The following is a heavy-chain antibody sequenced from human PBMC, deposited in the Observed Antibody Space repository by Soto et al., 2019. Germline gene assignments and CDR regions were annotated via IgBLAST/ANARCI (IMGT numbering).Heavy chain of an antibody. CDR2: INPDGSTT. Sequence: PGGSLSLSCAASGFTFSSYWVHWVRQVPGKGLVWVSRINPDGSTTSYANSVKGRFTTSRDNAKNTLFLQMNSLTDEDTAVYYCARDLFPQTGSYLDSWGQGTLVTVSS. D-gene: IGHD7-27*01. V-gene: IGHV3-74*03. CDR1: GFTFSSYW. CDR3: ARDLFPQTGSYLDS. J-gene: IGHJ4*02.